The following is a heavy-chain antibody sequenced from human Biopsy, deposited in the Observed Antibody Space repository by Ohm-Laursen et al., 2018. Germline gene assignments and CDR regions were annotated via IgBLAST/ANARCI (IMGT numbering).Heavy chain of an antibody. CDR2: ITVSADTT. Sequence: SLRLSCSASGFTFRSYCMSWVRQAPGKGLEWVSAITVSADTTYYADSVRGRFTVSRDNSQNTLYLQMNSLRAEDTAIYYCAKGREGNSGGLDIWGNGTMVTASS. CDR3: AKGREGNSGGLDI. D-gene: IGHD1-1*01. J-gene: IGHJ3*02. CDR1: GFTFRSYC. V-gene: IGHV3-23*01.